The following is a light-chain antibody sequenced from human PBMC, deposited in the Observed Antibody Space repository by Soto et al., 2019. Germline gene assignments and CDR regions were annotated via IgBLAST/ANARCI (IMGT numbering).Light chain of an antibody. V-gene: IGLV2-11*01. CDR2: DVS. CDR1: SSDVGANNY. Sequence: QSALTQPRSVSGSPGQSVTISCTGTSSDVGANNYVSWYQQHSGKAPKFIIYDVSKRPPGVPDRFSGSKSVNTASLIISGLQAEDEAEYYCCSYAVSFTYVLFGGGTQLTVL. CDR3: CSYAVSFTYVL. J-gene: IGLJ7*01.